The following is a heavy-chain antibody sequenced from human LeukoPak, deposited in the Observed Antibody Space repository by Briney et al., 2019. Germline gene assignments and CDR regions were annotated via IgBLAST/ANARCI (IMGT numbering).Heavy chain of an antibody. CDR1: GFTFSDYY. CDR2: ISSTGSYI. Sequence: PGESLRLSCAASGFTFSDYYMSWLRQAPGKGLEWVSYISSTGSYIYYAESVKGRFTISRDNAKNSLYLQMNSLRAEDTALYYCARSGHCDSSGYYDLDFWGQGTLVTVSS. V-gene: IGHV3-11*01. D-gene: IGHD3-22*01. J-gene: IGHJ4*02. CDR3: ARSGHCDSSGYYDLDF.